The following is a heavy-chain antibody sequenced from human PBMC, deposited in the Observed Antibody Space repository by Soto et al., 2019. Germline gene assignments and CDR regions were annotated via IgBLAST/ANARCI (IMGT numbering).Heavy chain of an antibody. D-gene: IGHD3-10*01. CDR2: INHSGST. CDR1: GGSFSGYY. V-gene: IGHV4-34*01. Sequence: SETLSLNCAVYGGSFSGYYWSWIRKPPGKGLEWIGEINHSGSTNYNPSLKSRVTISVDTSKNQFSLKLSSVTAADTAVYYCARAPLLLFGELSTQNAFAIWGQGTMVTVAS. J-gene: IGHJ3*02. CDR3: ARAPLLLFGELSTQNAFAI.